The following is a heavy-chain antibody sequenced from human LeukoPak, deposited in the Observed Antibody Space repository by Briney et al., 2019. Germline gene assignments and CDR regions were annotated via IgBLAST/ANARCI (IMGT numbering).Heavy chain of an antibody. V-gene: IGHV3-21*01. J-gene: IGHJ5*02. Sequence: GGSLRLSCAASGFSFSTYNMNWVRQAPGQRLEWVSSITSGSSYIYYADSVKGRFTISRDNAKSSLYLQMSTLRAEDTAVYSCARGADGVSSNSRGWFDPWGQGTLVTVSS. CDR2: ITSGSSYI. CDR3: ARGADGVSSNSRGWFDP. CDR1: GFSFSTYN. D-gene: IGHD2-15*01.